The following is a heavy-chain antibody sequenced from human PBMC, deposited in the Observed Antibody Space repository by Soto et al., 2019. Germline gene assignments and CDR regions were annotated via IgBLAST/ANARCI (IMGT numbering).Heavy chain of an antibody. V-gene: IGHV3-30-3*01. Sequence: PGGSLRLSCAASGFTFSSYAMHWVRQAPGKGLEWVAVISYDGSNKYYADSVKGRFTISRDNSKNTLYLQMNSLRAEDTAVYYCARDGMVRGVIIYYYYYGMDVWGQGTTVTVSS. CDR3: ARDGMVRGVIIYYYYYGMDV. J-gene: IGHJ6*02. D-gene: IGHD3-10*01. CDR1: GFTFSSYA. CDR2: ISYDGSNK.